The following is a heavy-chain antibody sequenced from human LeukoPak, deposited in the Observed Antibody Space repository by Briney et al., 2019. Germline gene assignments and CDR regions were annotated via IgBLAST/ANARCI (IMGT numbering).Heavy chain of an antibody. CDR3: ASDSNYRGFEAEFDP. J-gene: IGHJ5*02. Sequence: ASVKVSCKASEYTFTSYDINWVRQATGQGLEWMGWMNPNSGGTIYAQKFQGRVTLTRDTSTSTAYMELSSLRSDDTAVYYCASDSNYRGFEAEFDPWGQGTLVTVSS. V-gene: IGHV1-2*02. D-gene: IGHD3-16*02. CDR2: MNPNSGGT. CDR1: EYTFTSYD.